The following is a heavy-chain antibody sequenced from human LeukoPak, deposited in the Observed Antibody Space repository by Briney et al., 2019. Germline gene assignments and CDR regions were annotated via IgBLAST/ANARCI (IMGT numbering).Heavy chain of an antibody. CDR3: SRRLYGDYVDDS. Sequence: PGGSLRLPCAASGFTYINHWMSWVRQAPEEGLEWVASINEDGSVRYYVDSVKGRFTISRDNAKSSLYLQMSSLRGEDTAVYYCSRRLYGDYVDDSWGQGTLVTVSS. D-gene: IGHD4-17*01. V-gene: IGHV3-7*01. CDR2: INEDGSVR. CDR1: GFTYINHW. J-gene: IGHJ4*02.